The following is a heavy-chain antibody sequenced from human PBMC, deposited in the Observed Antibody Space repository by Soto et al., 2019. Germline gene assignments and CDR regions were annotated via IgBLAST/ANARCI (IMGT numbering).Heavy chain of an antibody. CDR3: ARDARSWRYIGIDV. Sequence: QVQLQESGPGLVKPSQTLSLTCTVSGGSISSGGYYWSWIRQHPGKGLEWIGYIYYSGSTYYNPSLKSRVTISVDTSKNQSSLKLSSVTAADTAVYYCARDARSWRYIGIDVWCQGPTVTVCS. D-gene: IGHD5-12*01. CDR2: IYYSGST. V-gene: IGHV4-31*03. J-gene: IGHJ6*02. CDR1: GGSISSGGYY.